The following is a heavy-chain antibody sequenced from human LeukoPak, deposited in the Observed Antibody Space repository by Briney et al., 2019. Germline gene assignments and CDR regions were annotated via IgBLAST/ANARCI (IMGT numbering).Heavy chain of an antibody. CDR1: GFTFSSYS. D-gene: IGHD4-17*01. CDR3: ARSPTTATIYYYYMDV. J-gene: IGHJ6*03. CDR2: ISSSSSTI. Sequence: PGGSLRLSCAASGFTFSSYSMNWVRQAPGKGLEWVSYISSSSSTIYYADSVKGRFTISRDNAKNSLYLQMNSLRAEDTAVYYCARSPTTATIYYYYMDVWGKGTTVTVSS. V-gene: IGHV3-48*01.